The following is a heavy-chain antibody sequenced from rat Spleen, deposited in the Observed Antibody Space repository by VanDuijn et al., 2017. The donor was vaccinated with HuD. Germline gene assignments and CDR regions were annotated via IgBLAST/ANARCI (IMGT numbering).Heavy chain of an antibody. CDR2: INKDSRTI. D-gene: IGHD4-1*01. CDR1: GFNFNDYW. J-gene: IGHJ2*01. Sequence: EVKLVESGGGLLQPGRSFKLSCTASGFNFNDYWMGWVRQAPGKGLEWIGEINKDSRTIKYNPSLKDRLTISRDNAQNILYLQMTKMGSEDTAIYYCVRGAASVEYWGQGVMVTVSS. CDR3: VRGAASVEY. V-gene: IGHV4-2*01.